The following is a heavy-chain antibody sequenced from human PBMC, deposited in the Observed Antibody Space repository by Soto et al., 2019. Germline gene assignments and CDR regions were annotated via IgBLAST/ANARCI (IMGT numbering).Heavy chain of an antibody. CDR2: IYYSGST. Sequence: SETLSLTCTVSGGSISSYYWSWIRQPPGKGLEWIGYIYYSGSTNYNPPLKSRVTISVEKFKNQFSLKLGSVTAADTAVYYCARGRATIKDYYYYMDVWGKGTTVTVSS. CDR3: ARGRATIKDYYYYMDV. V-gene: IGHV4-59*01. CDR1: GGSISSYY. D-gene: IGHD5-12*01. J-gene: IGHJ6*03.